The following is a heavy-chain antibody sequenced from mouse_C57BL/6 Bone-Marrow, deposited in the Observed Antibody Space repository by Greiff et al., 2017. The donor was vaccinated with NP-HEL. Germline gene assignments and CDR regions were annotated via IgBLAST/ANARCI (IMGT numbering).Heavy chain of an antibody. D-gene: IGHD4-1*02. Sequence: VQLKQPGTELVKPGASVKLSCKASGYTFTNYWIHWVKQRPGQGLEWIGNINPSNGGSNYNEKFKSKATLTVDKSSSTAYMQLSSLTSEDSAVYYCARTGNWDGNWYFDVWGTGTTVTVSS. J-gene: IGHJ1*03. CDR1: GYTFTNYW. V-gene: IGHV1-53*01. CDR3: ARTGNWDGNWYFDV. CDR2: INPSNGGS.